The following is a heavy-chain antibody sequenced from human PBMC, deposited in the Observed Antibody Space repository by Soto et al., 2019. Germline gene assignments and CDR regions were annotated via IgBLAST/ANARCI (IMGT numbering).Heavy chain of an antibody. CDR1: GYTFTSYG. CDR2: ISAYNGNT. V-gene: IGHV1-18*01. Sequence: QVQLVQSGAEVKKPGASVKVSCKASGYTFTSYGISWVRQAPGQGLEWMGWISAYNGNTNYAQKLQGRVTMTTDTSTSTAYMGLRSLRSDDTAVYFRARERVCSSTSCYEAWFDPWGQGTLVTVSS. D-gene: IGHD2-2*01. CDR3: ARERVCSSTSCYEAWFDP. J-gene: IGHJ5*02.